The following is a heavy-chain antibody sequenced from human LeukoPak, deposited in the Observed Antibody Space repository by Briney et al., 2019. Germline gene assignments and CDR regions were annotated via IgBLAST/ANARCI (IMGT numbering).Heavy chain of an antibody. J-gene: IGHJ4*02. CDR3: ARGGAPIVVVTGTFDY. CDR1: GFTFDDYA. D-gene: IGHD2-21*02. Sequence: GRSLRLSCAASGFTFDDYAMHWVRQAPGKGLEWVSGISWNSGSIGYADSVKGRFTISRDNAKNSLYLQMNSLRAEDTAVYYCARGGAPIVVVTGTFDYWGQGTLVTVSS. V-gene: IGHV3-9*01. CDR2: ISWNSGSI.